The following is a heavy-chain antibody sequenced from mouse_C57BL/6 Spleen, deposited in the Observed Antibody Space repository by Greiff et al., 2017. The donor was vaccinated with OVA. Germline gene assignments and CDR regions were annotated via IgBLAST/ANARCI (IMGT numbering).Heavy chain of an antibody. V-gene: IGHV5-17*01. CDR1: GFTFSDYG. CDR3: ARGMAYYYGSSYGAMDY. D-gene: IGHD1-1*01. Sequence: EVQRVESGGGLVKPGGSLKLSCAASGFTFSDYGMHWVRQAPEKGLEWVAYISSGSSTIYYADTVKGRFTISRDNAKNTLFLQMTSLMSEDTAMYYCARGMAYYYGSSYGAMDYWGQGTSVTVSS. CDR2: ISSGSSTI. J-gene: IGHJ4*01.